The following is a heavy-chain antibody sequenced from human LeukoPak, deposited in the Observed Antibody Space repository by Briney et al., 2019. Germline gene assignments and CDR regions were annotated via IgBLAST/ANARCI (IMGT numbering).Heavy chain of an antibody. D-gene: IGHD6-25*01. Sequence: GGSLRLSCAASGFTFSSYDMHWVRQATGKGLEWVSAIGTAGDPYYPGSVKGRFTISRDNAENSLSLQMNSLRAEDTAVYYCARDIPNSSASLFGYWGQGTLVTVSA. CDR2: IGTAGDP. CDR3: ARDIPNSSASLFGY. J-gene: IGHJ4*02. CDR1: GFTFSSYD. V-gene: IGHV3-13*05.